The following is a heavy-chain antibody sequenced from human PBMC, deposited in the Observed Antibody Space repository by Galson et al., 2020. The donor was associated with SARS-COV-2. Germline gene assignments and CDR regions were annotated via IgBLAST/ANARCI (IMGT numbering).Heavy chain of an antibody. CDR2: INAGNGNT. J-gene: IGHJ6*02. CDR1: GYTFTSYA. V-gene: IGHV1-3*01. Sequence: ASVKVSCKASGYTFTSYAMHWVRQAPGQRLEWMGWINAGNGNTKYSQKFQGRVTITRDTSASTAYMELSSLRSEDTAVYYCARFRTTVTTMGFYYYYGMDVWGQGTTVTVSS. CDR3: ARFRTTVTTMGFYYYYGMDV. D-gene: IGHD4-17*01.